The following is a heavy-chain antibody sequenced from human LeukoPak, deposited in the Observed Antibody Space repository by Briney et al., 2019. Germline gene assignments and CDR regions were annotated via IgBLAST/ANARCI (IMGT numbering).Heavy chain of an antibody. CDR2: ISSGGTKI. V-gene: IGHV3-21*01. CDR1: GFIFSSYS. J-gene: IGHJ4*02. Sequence: PGGSLRLSCEASGFIFSSYSINWVRQAPGKGLEWVSSISSGGTKIYYADSVKGRFTISRDDVKKSVYLQMNSLRVEDTAVYYCARGFLAAGDYWGQGTQVTVSS. CDR3: ARGFLAAGDY. D-gene: IGHD6-13*01.